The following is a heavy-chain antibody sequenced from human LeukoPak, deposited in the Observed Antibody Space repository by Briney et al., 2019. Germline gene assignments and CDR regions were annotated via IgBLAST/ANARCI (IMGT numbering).Heavy chain of an antibody. Sequence: GGSLRLSCAASGFTFSDYYMSWIRQAPGKGLEWVSYISSSGSTIYYADSVKGRFTISRDNAKNSLYLQMNSLRAEDTAVYYCARLLVIPTYYYYYMDVWGKGTTVTVSS. CDR1: GFTFSDYY. V-gene: IGHV3-11*04. D-gene: IGHD3-22*01. J-gene: IGHJ6*03. CDR2: ISSSGSTI. CDR3: ARLLVIPTYYYYYMDV.